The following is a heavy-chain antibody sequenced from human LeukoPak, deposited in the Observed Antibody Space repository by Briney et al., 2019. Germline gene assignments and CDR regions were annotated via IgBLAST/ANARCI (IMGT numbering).Heavy chain of an antibody. CDR2: ISAYNGNT. CDR3: ARDSVVVVAASDWFDP. J-gene: IGHJ5*02. CDR1: GYTFTSYG. D-gene: IGHD2-15*01. V-gene: IGHV1-18*01. Sequence: ASVKVSCKASGYTFTSYGISWVRQVPGQGLEWMGWISAYNGNTNYAQKLQGRVTMTTDTSTSTAYMELRSLRSDDTAVYYCARDSVVVVAASDWFDPWGQGTLVTVSS.